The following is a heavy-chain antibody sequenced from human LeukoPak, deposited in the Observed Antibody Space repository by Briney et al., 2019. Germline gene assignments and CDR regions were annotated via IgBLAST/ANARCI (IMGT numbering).Heavy chain of an antibody. CDR1: GYSISSGYY. CDR2: IYYSGTT. Sequence: SETLSLTCTVSGYSISSGYYWGWIRQPPGKGLEWIGSIYYSGTTYYNPSLKSRVTISVDTSKNQFSLKLSSVTAADTAVYYCARIRPSRLYMDVWGKGTTVTVSS. V-gene: IGHV4-38-2*02. J-gene: IGHJ6*03. CDR3: ARIRPSRLYMDV. D-gene: IGHD6-6*01.